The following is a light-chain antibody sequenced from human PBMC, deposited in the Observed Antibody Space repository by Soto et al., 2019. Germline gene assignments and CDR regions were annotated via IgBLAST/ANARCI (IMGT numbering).Light chain of an antibody. V-gene: IGLV1-47*01. CDR1: SSNIGSNY. J-gene: IGLJ2*01. CDR3: AAWDDSLRAQV. Sequence: QSVLTQPPSASATPGQRITISCFGSSSNIGSNYGYWYQQLPGTAPKLLISRDDERPSGVPDRFSGSKSGTSASLAISGVRSEDEADYFCAAWDDSLRAQVFGGGTKVTVL. CDR2: RDD.